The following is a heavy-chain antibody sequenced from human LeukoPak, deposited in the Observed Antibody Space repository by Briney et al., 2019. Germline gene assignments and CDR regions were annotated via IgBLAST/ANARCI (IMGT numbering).Heavy chain of an antibody. CDR1: GFTFSSYA. J-gene: IGHJ4*02. CDR3: ARENIAAAGSFDY. V-gene: IGHV3-64*01. D-gene: IGHD6-13*01. Sequence: GGSLRLSCAASGFTFSSYAMHWFRQAPGKGLEYVSAISSNGGSTYYANSVKGRFTISRDNSKNTLYLQMGSLRAEDMAVYYCARENIAAAGSFDYWGQGTLVTVSS. CDR2: ISSNGGST.